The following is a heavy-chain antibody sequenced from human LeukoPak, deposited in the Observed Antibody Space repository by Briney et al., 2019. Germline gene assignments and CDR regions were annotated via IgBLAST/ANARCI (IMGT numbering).Heavy chain of an antibody. Sequence: ASVKVSCKAPGYTFTSYAMNWVRQAPGQGLEWMGWINTNTGNPTYAQGFTGRFVFSLDTSVSTAYLQISSLKAEDTAVYYCARDPSNYYDSSGYPYYFDYWGQGTLVTVSS. CDR3: ARDPSNYYDSSGYPYYFDY. CDR2: INTNTGNP. D-gene: IGHD3-22*01. J-gene: IGHJ4*02. V-gene: IGHV7-4-1*02. CDR1: GYTFTSYA.